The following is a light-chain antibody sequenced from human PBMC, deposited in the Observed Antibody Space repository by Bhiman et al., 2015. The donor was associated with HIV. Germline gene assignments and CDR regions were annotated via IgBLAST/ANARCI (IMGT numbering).Light chain of an antibody. CDR2: YDD. CDR3: QSYDSSLSDV. Sequence: QPVLTQPPSVSEVPRQRVTISCSGSSSNIGKNPVNWFQQVPGKAPKLLIYYDDLLSSGVSDRFSASKAGTSASLAITGLQAEDGADYYCQSYDSSLSDVFGTGTKVTVL. J-gene: IGLJ1*01. V-gene: IGLV1-36*01. CDR1: SSNIGKNP.